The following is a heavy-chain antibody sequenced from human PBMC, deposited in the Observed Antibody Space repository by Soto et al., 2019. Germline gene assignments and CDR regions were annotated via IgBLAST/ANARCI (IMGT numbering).Heavy chain of an antibody. CDR1: GFTFSNYW. J-gene: IGHJ4*02. V-gene: IGHV3-74*01. CDR2: IDHDGST. Sequence: EVQLVESGGGLVQPGGSLRLSCAASGFTFSNYWMHWVRQAPGKGLAWVARIDHDGSTDYAGSVRGRFTVSRDNAENRLYLQMNSLRDDDTALYYCVRDSHGDYWGQGTLVTVSS. CDR3: VRDSHGDY.